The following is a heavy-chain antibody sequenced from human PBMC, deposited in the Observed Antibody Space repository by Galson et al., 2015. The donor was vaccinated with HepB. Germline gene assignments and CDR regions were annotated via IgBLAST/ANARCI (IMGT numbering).Heavy chain of an antibody. CDR2: IWYDGSNK. V-gene: IGHV3-33*06. J-gene: IGHJ6*02. CDR3: AKDPEWQLVYYYGMDV. CDR1: GFTFSSYG. D-gene: IGHD6-13*01. Sequence: SLRLSCAASGFTFSSYGMHWVRQAPGKGLEWVAVIWYDGSNKYYADSVKGRFTISRDNSKNTLYLQMNSLRAEDTAVYYCAKDPEWQLVYYYGMDVWGQGTTVTVSS.